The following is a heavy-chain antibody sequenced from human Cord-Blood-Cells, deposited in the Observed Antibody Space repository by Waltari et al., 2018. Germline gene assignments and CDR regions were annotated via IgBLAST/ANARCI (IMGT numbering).Heavy chain of an antibody. J-gene: IGHJ3*02. CDR1: GGTFSSYA. D-gene: IGHD1-26*01. CDR2: IIPILCIA. Sequence: QVQLVQSGAEVKKPGSSVKVSCQASGGTFSSYAISWVRQAPGQGLEWMGWIIPILCIANYAQKFQGIVTITADESTSTAYMELSSLRSEDTAVYYCARVGGSYYAFDIWGQGTMVTVSS. V-gene: IGHV1-69*04. CDR3: ARVGGSYYAFDI.